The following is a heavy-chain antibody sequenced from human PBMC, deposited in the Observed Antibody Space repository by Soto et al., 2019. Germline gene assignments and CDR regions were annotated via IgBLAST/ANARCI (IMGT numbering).Heavy chain of an antibody. CDR1: GFTFSTYA. CDR2: INSGETT. V-gene: IGHV3-23*01. CDR3: AKTPRGGGHGDWYFDL. Sequence: EVQLLESGGDLVQPGGSLRLSCAASGFTFSTYAMNWVRLAPGRGLECVSGINSGETTFYADSAKGRFAISRDNSKNTLYLQMSSLRAEDTAIYFCAKTPRGGGHGDWYFDLWGRGNLVTVSS. J-gene: IGHJ2*01. D-gene: IGHD5-12*01.